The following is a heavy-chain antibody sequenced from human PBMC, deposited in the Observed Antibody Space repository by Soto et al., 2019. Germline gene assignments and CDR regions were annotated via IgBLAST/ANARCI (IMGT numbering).Heavy chain of an antibody. CDR3: ARHARDCSSTSCYYNWFDP. V-gene: IGHV5-51*01. Sequence: GAALKLSCKGSGYSFTSYWIGWVREMPGKGLVWMGIIYPGDSATRYSPPFQGQVTISADKSISTAYLQWSSLKASATAMYYCARHARDCSSTSCYYNWFDPWGQGTLVTVS. J-gene: IGHJ5*02. D-gene: IGHD2-2*01. CDR2: IYPGDSAT. CDR1: GYSFTSYW.